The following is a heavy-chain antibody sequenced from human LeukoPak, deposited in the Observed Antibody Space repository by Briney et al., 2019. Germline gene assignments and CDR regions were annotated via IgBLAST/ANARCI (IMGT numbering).Heavy chain of an antibody. CDR1: GYTFTGYY. Sequence: ASVKVSCKASGYTFTGYYMHWVRQAPGQGLEWMGWINPNSGGTNYAQKFQGRVTMTRDTSISTAYMELSRLRSDDTAVYYCARDCSDILTGYSPYYYYYYMDVWGKGTTVTISS. V-gene: IGHV1-2*02. J-gene: IGHJ6*03. D-gene: IGHD3-9*01. CDR3: ARDCSDILTGYSPYYYYYYMDV. CDR2: INPNSGGT.